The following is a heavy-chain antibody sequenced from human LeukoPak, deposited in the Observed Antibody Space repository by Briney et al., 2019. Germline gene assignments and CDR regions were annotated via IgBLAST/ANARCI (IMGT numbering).Heavy chain of an antibody. D-gene: IGHD2-8*01. J-gene: IGHJ4*02. CDR3: ARVARYCTNGVCYTVINYFDY. CDR2: MNPDSGNT. CDR1: GYTFTSYD. V-gene: IGHV1-8*01. Sequence: GASVKVSCKASGYTFTSYDINWVRQATGQGLEWMGWMNPDSGNTGYAQKFQGRVTMTRDTSISTAYMELSSLRSEDTAVYYCARVARYCTNGVCYTVINYFDYWGQGTLVTVSS.